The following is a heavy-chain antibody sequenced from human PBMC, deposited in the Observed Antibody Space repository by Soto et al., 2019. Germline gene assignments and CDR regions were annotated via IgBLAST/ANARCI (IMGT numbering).Heavy chain of an antibody. CDR3: ATVRTERGKDV. CDR1: GGTFSSSA. CDR2: LIPVFGTA. V-gene: IGHV1-69*06. Sequence: QVQLVQSGAEVKKPGSSVKVSCKASGGTFSSSAISWVRQAPGQGLKWMGALIPVFGTAHYAQKFQGRVPITAHKPTIAAHMELSRVRSEDTAVYYSATVRTERGKDVWGQGTTVTVSS. J-gene: IGHJ6*02.